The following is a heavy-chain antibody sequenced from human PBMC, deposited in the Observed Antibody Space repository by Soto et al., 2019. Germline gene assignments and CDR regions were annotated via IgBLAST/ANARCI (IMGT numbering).Heavy chain of an antibody. CDR1: GYTFTSYY. Sequence: ASVKVSCKASGYTFTSYYMHWVRQAPGQGLEWMGIINPSGGSTSYAQKFQGRVTMTRDTSTSTVYMELSSLRSEDTAVYYCARVLGKQWLVYYYYGMDVWGQGTTVTVSS. D-gene: IGHD6-19*01. J-gene: IGHJ6*02. CDR3: ARVLGKQWLVYYYYGMDV. CDR2: INPSGGST. V-gene: IGHV1-46*01.